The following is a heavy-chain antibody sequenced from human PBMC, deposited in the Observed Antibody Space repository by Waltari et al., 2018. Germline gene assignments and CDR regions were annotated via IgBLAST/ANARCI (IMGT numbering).Heavy chain of an antibody. V-gene: IGHV3-48*01. CDR1: GFTFSSYR. Sequence: EVQLVESGGGLVQPGGSLRLSCAASGFTFSSYRMHWVRQAPGKGLEWVSYISSSSSTIYYADSVKGRFTISRDNAKNSLYLQMNSLRAEDTAVYYCARGFYGDYLPDLDYWGQGTLVTVSS. J-gene: IGHJ4*02. CDR3: ARGFYGDYLPDLDY. CDR2: ISSSSSTI. D-gene: IGHD4-17*01.